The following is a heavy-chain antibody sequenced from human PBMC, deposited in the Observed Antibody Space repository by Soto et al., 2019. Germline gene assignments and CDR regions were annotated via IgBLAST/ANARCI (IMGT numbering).Heavy chain of an antibody. CDR1: GYTFTSYD. D-gene: IGHD3-10*01. V-gene: IGHV1-8*01. Sequence: ASVKVSCKASGYTFTSYDINWVRQATGQGLEWMGWMNPNSGNTGYAQKFQGRVTMTRNTSISTAYMELSSLRSEDTAVYYCARGPPSLLWFGEFRGEYYYGMDVWGQGTTVTVSS. CDR3: ARGPPSLLWFGEFRGEYYYGMDV. J-gene: IGHJ6*02. CDR2: MNPNSGNT.